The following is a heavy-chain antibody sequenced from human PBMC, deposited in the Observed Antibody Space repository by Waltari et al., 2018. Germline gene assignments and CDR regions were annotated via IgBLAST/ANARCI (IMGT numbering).Heavy chain of an antibody. CDR1: GFSFRSYS. CDR2: ISITSSYI. D-gene: IGHD1-26*01. V-gene: IGHV3-21*02. CDR3: ARDPGSGRYFDY. J-gene: IGHJ4*02. Sequence: EVQLVESGGGLVKPGGSLRLSYAASGFSFRSYSMGWVRQAPGKGLQWVSTISITSSYIYDTDSLRGRFAISVDNARDSLYLQMNSLRAEDTAVYYCARDPGSGRYFDYWGQGTLVTVSS.